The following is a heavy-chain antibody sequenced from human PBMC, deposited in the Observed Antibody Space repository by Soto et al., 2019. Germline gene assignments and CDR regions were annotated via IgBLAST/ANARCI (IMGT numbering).Heavy chain of an antibody. CDR1: GFTLRTNG. J-gene: IGHJ5*02. CDR2: ITGNSTYI. D-gene: IGHD3-3*01. V-gene: IGHV3-21*01. Sequence: GGSLRLSCAATGFTLRTNGMNWVRQAPGKGLEWVSSITGNSTYIYYADSLKGRLTISRDNAKNSLYLQLNSLRAEDTAVYYCARDSLFNYFWSGYSPWGQGTLVTVSS. CDR3: ARDSLFNYFWSGYSP.